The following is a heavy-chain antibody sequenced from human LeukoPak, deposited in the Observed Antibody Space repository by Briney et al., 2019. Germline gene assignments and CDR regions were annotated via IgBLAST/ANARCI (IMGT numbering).Heavy chain of an antibody. V-gene: IGHV4-34*01. D-gene: IGHD3-22*01. CDR2: INHSGST. CDR1: GGSFSGYY. CDR3: ARDYDSSGLGSLG. Sequence: SETLSLTCAVYGGSFSGYYWSWIRQPPGKGLEWIGEINHSGSTNYNPSLKSRVTISVDTSKNQFSLKLSSVTAADTAVYYCARDYDSSGLGSLGWGQGTLVTVSS. J-gene: IGHJ4*02.